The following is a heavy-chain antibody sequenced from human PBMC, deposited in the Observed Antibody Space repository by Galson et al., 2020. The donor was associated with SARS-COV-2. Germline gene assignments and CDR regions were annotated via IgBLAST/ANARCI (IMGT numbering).Heavy chain of an antibody. J-gene: IGHJ4*02. V-gene: IGHV3-7*01. CDR2: IKGDGSET. Sequence: GESLKISCEVSGFTFNDFWMSWFCQAPGKGLEWVANIKGDGSETNYADFVKGRFSISRDNAANSLYLQMNSLRVEDSSVYYCSREGWQGGYWGQGPLVTVSS. CDR1: GFTFNDFW. D-gene: IGHD6-19*01. CDR3: SREGWQGGY.